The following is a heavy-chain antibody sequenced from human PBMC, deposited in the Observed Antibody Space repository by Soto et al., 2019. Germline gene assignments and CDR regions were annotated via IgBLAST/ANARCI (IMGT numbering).Heavy chain of an antibody. V-gene: IGHV1-18*01. J-gene: IGHJ4*02. D-gene: IGHD6-19*01. CDR2: ISAYNGNT. CDR1: GYTFTSYG. CDR3: ERDFIDSSGQSRHFDY. Sequence: ASVKVSCKASGYTFTSYGISWVRQAPGQGLEWMGWISAYNGNTNYAQKLQGRVTMTADTSTSTAYMELRSLRSDDTAVYYCERDFIDSSGQSRHFDYWGQRTLVTVSS.